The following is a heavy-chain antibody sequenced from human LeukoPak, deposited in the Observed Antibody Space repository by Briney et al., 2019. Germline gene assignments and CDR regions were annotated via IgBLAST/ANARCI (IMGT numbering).Heavy chain of an antibody. D-gene: IGHD3-16*02. V-gene: IGHV4-59*01. CDR2: IYYSGST. Sequence: SETLSLTCTVSGGSISNYYWSWLRQPPGKGLEWIGYIYYSGSTSNNPSLKSRVTISVDTSKNQFSLKLTSATAADTAVYYCARGLGKLSFPFDYWGQGTLVTVSS. CDR3: ARGLGKLSFPFDY. CDR1: GGSISNYY. J-gene: IGHJ4*02.